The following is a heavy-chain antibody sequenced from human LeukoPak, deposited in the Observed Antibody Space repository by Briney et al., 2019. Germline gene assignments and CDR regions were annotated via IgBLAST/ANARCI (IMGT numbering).Heavy chain of an antibody. V-gene: IGHV1-2*02. CDR2: INPNSGGA. D-gene: IGHD3-16*01. CDR3: ARERGGYDY. CDR1: GYSFTGYY. J-gene: IGHJ4*02. Sequence: ASVKVSCKASGYSFTGYYMHWVRQAPGQGLEWMGWINPNSGGANYAQKFQGRVTMTRDTSISTAYMELSRLTSDDTAVYYCARERGGYDYWGQGTLVTVSS.